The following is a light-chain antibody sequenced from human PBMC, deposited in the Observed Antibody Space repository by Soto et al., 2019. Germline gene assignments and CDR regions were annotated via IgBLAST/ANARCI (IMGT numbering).Light chain of an antibody. CDR2: GAS. CDR1: QSVSSSY. CDR3: QQYGSSPRT. J-gene: IGKJ4*01. V-gene: IGKV3-20*01. Sequence: IVLTQSPGTLSLSPGERATLSCRASQSVSSSYLAWYQQKLGQAPRLLIYGASSRATGIPDRFSGSGSGTDFILTISRLEPEDFAVYYCQQYGSSPRTFGGGTEVEIK.